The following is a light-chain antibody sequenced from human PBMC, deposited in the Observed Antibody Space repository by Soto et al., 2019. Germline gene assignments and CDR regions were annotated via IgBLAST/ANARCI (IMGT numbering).Light chain of an antibody. CDR2: GTS. CDR1: QSISNL. Sequence: DIQMTQSPSSLSASVGDRVTITCRASQSISNLLNWYQHKPGKAPKLLIYGTSTLQSGVPSRFRGSGSGTDFTLTISSLEREDCATYYCQQSYSSSWTVGQGTKVEIK. J-gene: IGKJ1*01. V-gene: IGKV1-39*01. CDR3: QQSYSSSWT.